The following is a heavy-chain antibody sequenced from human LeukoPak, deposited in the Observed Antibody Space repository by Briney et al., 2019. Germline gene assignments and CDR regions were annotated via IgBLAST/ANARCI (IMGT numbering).Heavy chain of an antibody. V-gene: IGHV3-21*01. J-gene: IGHJ4*02. D-gene: IGHD5-24*01. CDR3: ARVEAVTAGY. CDR1: GFTFSSYS. Sequence: PGGSLRLSCAASGFTFSSYSMNWVRQAPGRGLEWVSSISSSSTNVYYIDSVKGRFTTSRDNAKNSLYLQLNSLRAEDTAVYYCARVEAVTAGYWGQGTLVTVSS. CDR2: ISSSSTNV.